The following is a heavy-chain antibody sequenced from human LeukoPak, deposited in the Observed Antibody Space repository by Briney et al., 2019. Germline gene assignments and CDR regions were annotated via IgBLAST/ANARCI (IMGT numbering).Heavy chain of an antibody. J-gene: IGHJ4*02. V-gene: IGHV4-59*01. CDR2: VSSSGST. D-gene: IGHD3-16*01. Sequence: SETLSLTCAASGDSFSNYQWSWLRQPPGKGLEWIGYVSSSGSTSYSPSLKGRVTMSVDTSKNQFSLKLNSVTAADTAVYYCERVGRGYHTWGSYSCDHWGQGTLVCVSS. CDR3: ERVGRGYHTWGSYSCDH. CDR1: GDSFSNYQ.